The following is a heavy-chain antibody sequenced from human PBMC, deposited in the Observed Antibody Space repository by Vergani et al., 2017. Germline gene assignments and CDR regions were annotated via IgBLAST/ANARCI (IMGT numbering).Heavy chain of an antibody. CDR3: ASGVLRYFDWLVY. CDR1: GFTFSSYA. Sequence: EVQLLESGGGLVQPGGSLRLSCAASGFTFSSYAMSGVRQAPGKGLEWVSAISGSGGSTYYADSVKGRFTISRDNSKNTLYLQMNSLRAEDTAVYYCASGVLRYFDWLVYWGQGTLVTVSS. V-gene: IGHV3-23*01. D-gene: IGHD3-9*01. J-gene: IGHJ4*02. CDR2: ISGSGGST.